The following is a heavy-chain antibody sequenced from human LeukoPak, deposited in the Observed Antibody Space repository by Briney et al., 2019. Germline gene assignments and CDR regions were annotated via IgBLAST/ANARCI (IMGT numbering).Heavy chain of an antibody. D-gene: IGHD1-1*01. CDR2: ISWNSDSK. V-gene: IGHV3-9*01. CDR3: ARSVELVRGYFDF. CDR1: GFIFDDYS. Sequence: PGGSLRLSCAASGFIFDDYSMHWVRQAPEKGLEWVSGISWNSDSKDYADSAKGRFTVSRDNAKNSLFLQVNSLRTEDTALYYCARSVELVRGYFDFWGQGTLVTVSS. J-gene: IGHJ4*02.